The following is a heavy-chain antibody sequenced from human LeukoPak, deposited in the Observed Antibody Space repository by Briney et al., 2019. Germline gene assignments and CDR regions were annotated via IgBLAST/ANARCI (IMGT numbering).Heavy chain of an antibody. J-gene: IGHJ6*02. Sequence: ASVKVSCKAPGYTFTGYYMHWVRQAPGQGLEWMGWINPNSGGTNYAQKFQGRVTMTRDTSISTAYMELSRLRSDDTAVYYCARADCSSTSCYLYYYYGMDVWGQGTTVTVSS. D-gene: IGHD2-2*01. CDR2: INPNSGGT. V-gene: IGHV1-2*02. CDR3: ARADCSSTSCYLYYYYGMDV. CDR1: GYTFTGYY.